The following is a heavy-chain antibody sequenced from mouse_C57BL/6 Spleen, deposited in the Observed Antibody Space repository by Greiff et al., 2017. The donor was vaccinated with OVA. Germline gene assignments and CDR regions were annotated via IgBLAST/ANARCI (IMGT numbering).Heavy chain of an antibody. Sequence: VQLQQPGAELVRPGTSVKLSCKASGYTFTSYWMHWVKQRPGQGLEWIGVIDPSDSYTNYNQKFKGKATLTVDTSSSTAYMQLSSLTSEDSAVYYCARWGYYGYYYAMDYWGQGTSVTVSS. CDR2: IDPSDSYT. V-gene: IGHV1-59*01. J-gene: IGHJ4*01. CDR1: GYTFTSYW. CDR3: ARWGYYGYYYAMDY. D-gene: IGHD1-1*01.